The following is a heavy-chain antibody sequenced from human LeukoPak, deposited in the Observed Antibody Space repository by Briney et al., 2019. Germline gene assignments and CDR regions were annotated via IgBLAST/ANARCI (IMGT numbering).Heavy chain of an antibody. CDR2: IYYSGSN. CDR1: GGSTSSRSYY. J-gene: IGHJ4*02. CDR3: ARFIAARAFDY. D-gene: IGHD6-6*01. Sequence: SHSQSLTCTVSGGSTSSRSYYSGWIRQPPGKGLEWIGCIYYSGSNYYHPPLKSRVPRSVDTSKSHCSQKLSSLTAADTAVYYCARFIAARAFDYWGQGTLVTVS. V-gene: IGHV4-39*02.